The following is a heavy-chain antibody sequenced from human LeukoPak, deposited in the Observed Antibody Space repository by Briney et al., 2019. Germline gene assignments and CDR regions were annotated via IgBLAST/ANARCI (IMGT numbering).Heavy chain of an antibody. Sequence: PGGSLRLSCSASGXTFSSHVMHWVRQAPGKGLEYVSAISSNGGSTDYADSVKGRFTISRDNSKNTLYLQMSSLRAEDTAVYYCVKGGDYYGSGSYGWVDYWGQGTLVTVSS. D-gene: IGHD3-10*01. CDR2: ISSNGGST. V-gene: IGHV3-64D*09. CDR3: VKGGDYYGSGSYGWVDY. J-gene: IGHJ4*02. CDR1: GXTFSSHV.